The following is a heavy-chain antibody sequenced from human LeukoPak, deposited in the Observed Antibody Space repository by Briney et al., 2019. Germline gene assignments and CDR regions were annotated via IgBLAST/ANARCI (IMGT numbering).Heavy chain of an antibody. Sequence: SVKVSCKASGYTFTSYYMHWVRQAPGQGLEWMGIINPSGGSKSYAQKFQGRVTMTRDTSTSTVYMELSSLRSEDTAVYYCAREPFDTAIHFDYWGQGTLVTVSS. CDR3: AREPFDTAIHFDY. CDR2: INPSGGSK. CDR1: GYTFTSYY. J-gene: IGHJ4*02. D-gene: IGHD5-18*01. V-gene: IGHV1-46*01.